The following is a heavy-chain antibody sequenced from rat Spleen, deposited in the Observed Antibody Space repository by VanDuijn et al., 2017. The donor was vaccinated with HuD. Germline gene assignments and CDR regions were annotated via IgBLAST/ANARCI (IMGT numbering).Heavy chain of an antibody. CDR2: ISSGGST. CDR1: GFSLMDYS. D-gene: IGHD1-4*01. J-gene: IGHJ3*01. V-gene: IGHV2-19*01. Sequence: QVQLKESGPGLVQPSQTLSLTCTVSGFSLMDYSVHWVRQTPGKGLEWIAAISSGGSTYYNSALKSRLSISRDTSKSQVFLKMNSLQTEDTAIYFCIRESLPGYNSHWFVYWGQGTLVTVSS. CDR3: IRESLPGYNSHWFVY.